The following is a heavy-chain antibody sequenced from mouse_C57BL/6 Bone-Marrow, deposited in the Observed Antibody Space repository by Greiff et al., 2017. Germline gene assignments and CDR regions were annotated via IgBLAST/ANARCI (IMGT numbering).Heavy chain of an antibody. CDR1: GFTFSDYY. Sequence: EVMLVESEGGLVQPGSSMKLSCTASGFTFSDYYMAWVRQVPEKGLEWVANINYDGSSTYYLDSLKSRFIISRDNAKNILYLQMSSLKSEDTATYYCARDNYDYDWYFDVWGTGTTVTVSS. V-gene: IGHV5-16*01. D-gene: IGHD2-4*01. J-gene: IGHJ1*03. CDR3: ARDNYDYDWYFDV. CDR2: INYDGSST.